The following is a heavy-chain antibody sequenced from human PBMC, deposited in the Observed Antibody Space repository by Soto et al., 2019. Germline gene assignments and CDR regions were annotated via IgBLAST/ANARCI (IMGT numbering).Heavy chain of an antibody. J-gene: IGHJ6*02. CDR3: ARRPIGDYDFWSGYSFYYYYGMDV. CDR1: GGSISSSSYY. CDR2: IYYSGST. D-gene: IGHD3-3*01. Sequence: SETLSLTCTVSGGSISSSSYYWGWIRQPPGKGLEWIGSIYYSGSTYYNPSLKSRVTISVDTSKNQFSLKLSSVTAADTAVYYCARRPIGDYDFWSGYSFYYYYGMDVWGQGTTVTV. V-gene: IGHV4-39*01.